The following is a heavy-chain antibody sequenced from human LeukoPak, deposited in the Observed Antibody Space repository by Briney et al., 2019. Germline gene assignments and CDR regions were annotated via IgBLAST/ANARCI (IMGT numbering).Heavy chain of an antibody. D-gene: IGHD6-13*01. CDR2: INWNGGST. CDR3: AKPEYSSSWYSLGYFDY. V-gene: IGHV3-20*04. CDR1: GFTFDDYG. Sequence: GGSLRLSCAASGFTFDDYGMSWVRQAPGKGLEWVSGINWNGGSTGYADSVKGRFTISRDNSKNTLYLQMNSLRAEDTAVYYCAKPEYSSSWYSLGYFDYWGQGTLVTVSS. J-gene: IGHJ4*02.